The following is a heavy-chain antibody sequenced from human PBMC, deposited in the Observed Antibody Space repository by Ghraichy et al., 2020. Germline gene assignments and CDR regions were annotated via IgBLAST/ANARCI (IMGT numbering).Heavy chain of an antibody. CDR1: GFTFSSYA. CDR3: ATLGDDYGDY. CDR2: ISGSGGST. D-gene: IGHD3-16*01. Sequence: GGSLRLSCAASGFTFSSYAMNWVRQAPGKGLEWVSGISGSGGSTYYADSVKGRFTISRDNSKNTLYLQMNSLRAEDTAVYYCATLGDDYGDYWGQGTLVTVSS. J-gene: IGHJ4*02. V-gene: IGHV3-23*01.